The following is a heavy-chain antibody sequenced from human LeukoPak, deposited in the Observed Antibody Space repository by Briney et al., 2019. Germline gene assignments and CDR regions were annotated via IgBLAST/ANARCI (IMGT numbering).Heavy chain of an antibody. V-gene: IGHV3-30*02. D-gene: IGHD2-2*01. Sequence: GGPLRLSCAASGFTFSSYGMHWVRQAPGKGLEWVAFIWYDGSNKYYADSVKGRFTISRDNSKNTLYLQMNSLRAEDTAVYYCAKDPTDQLLPFDYWGQGTLVTVSS. CDR2: IWYDGSNK. CDR3: AKDPTDQLLPFDY. CDR1: GFTFSSYG. J-gene: IGHJ4*02.